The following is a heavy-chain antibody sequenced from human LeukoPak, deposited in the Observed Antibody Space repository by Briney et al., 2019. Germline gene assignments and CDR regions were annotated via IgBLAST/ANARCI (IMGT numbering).Heavy chain of an antibody. V-gene: IGHV4-59*08. Sequence: SETLSLTCSVAGGSISGYYGSWIRQPPAKGLEWIAYSHTSGRSNYNPSLKSRVTITFETSKNQFSLSLSSVTAADTALYYCARHYLGGDSSFDIWGQGTMVTVSS. J-gene: IGHJ3*02. CDR2: SHTSGRS. CDR1: GGSISGYY. CDR3: ARHYLGGDSSFDI. D-gene: IGHD3-16*01.